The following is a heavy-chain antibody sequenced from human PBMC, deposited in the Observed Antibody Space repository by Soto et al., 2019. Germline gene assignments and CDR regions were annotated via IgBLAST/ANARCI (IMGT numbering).Heavy chain of an antibody. CDR1: GDSVTSGSIY. V-gene: IGHV4-61*03. Sequence: QVQLQESGPGLVKPSETLALTCTVSGDSVTSGSIYWSWIRQPPGKGLEWIGYVHYTGSTNYNPSLKSRVAISVDTSTNHFSLTLSSVTAADTGVYYCARDRGNFGVVLADFYQYGMDVWGQGTAVTVSS. CDR3: ARDRGNFGVVLADFYQYGMDV. J-gene: IGHJ6*02. CDR2: VHYTGST. D-gene: IGHD3-3*01.